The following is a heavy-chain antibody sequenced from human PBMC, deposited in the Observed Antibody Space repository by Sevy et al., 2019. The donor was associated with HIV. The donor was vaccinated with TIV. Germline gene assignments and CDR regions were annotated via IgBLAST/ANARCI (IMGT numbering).Heavy chain of an antibody. Sequence: SETLSLTCAVYGGSFSGYYWSWIRQPPGTGLEWIGEINHSGGTNYNPSLKSRVTISGDTSKNQFSLNLNSVTAADTAVYYCARHCTGSSCSHAFDIWGQGTMVTVSS. J-gene: IGHJ3*02. D-gene: IGHD2-15*01. CDR1: GGSFSGYY. V-gene: IGHV4-34*01. CDR2: INHSGGT. CDR3: ARHCTGSSCSHAFDI.